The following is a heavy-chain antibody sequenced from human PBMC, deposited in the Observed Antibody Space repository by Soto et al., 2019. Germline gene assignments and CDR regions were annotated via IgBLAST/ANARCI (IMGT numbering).Heavy chain of an antibody. J-gene: IGHJ6*02. D-gene: IGHD3-10*01. V-gene: IGHV3-30*04. CDR2: ISYDGTYK. Sequence: SCKASGYTFTAYAMHWVRQAPGKGLEWVAVISYDGTYKHYVDSVKGRFTISRDNAKNSLYLQMHSLRAEDTAVYYCARDRGAEYGMDVWGQGTTVTVSS. CDR1: GYTFTAYA. CDR3: ARDRGAEYGMDV.